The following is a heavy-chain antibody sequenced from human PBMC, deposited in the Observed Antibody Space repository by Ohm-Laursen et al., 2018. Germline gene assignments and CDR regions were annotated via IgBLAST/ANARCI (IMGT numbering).Heavy chain of an antibody. CDR2: ISGSGASS. CDR3: AKESGIAAAGTGDWYFDL. J-gene: IGHJ2*01. D-gene: IGHD6-13*01. Sequence: SLRLSCTASGFTFSSYAMSWVRQTPGKSLECLSTISGSGASSHYADSVKGRFTISRDNSKNTLYLQMNSLRAEDTAVYYCAKESGIAAAGTGDWYFDLWGRGTLVTVSS. V-gene: IGHV3-23*01. CDR1: GFTFSSYA.